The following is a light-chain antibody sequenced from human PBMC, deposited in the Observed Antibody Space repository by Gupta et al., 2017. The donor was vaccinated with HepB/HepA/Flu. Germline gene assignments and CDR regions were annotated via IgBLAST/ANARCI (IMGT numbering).Light chain of an antibody. CDR3: RQALQTSWT. CDR1: QSLLHSNGYNY. CDR2: LGS. J-gene: IGKJ1*01. V-gene: IGKV2-28*01. Sequence: DIVMTQSPLSLPVTPGEPASISCRSSQSLLHSNGYNYLDWYLQKPGQSPQLLIYLGSNRASGVPDRFSGSGSGTDFTLKISRVEAEDVGVYYCRQALQTSWTFGQWTKVEIK.